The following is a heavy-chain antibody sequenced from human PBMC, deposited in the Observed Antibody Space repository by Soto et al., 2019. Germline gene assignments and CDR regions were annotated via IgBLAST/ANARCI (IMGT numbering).Heavy chain of an antibody. CDR1: GGSISSYY. CDR2: IYYSGST. V-gene: IGHV4-59*08. D-gene: IGHD2-15*01. J-gene: IGHJ4*02. CDR3: ARRYGGTFDY. Sequence: LETLSLTCTVSGGSISSYYLSWIRQPPGKGPEWIGYIYYSGSTNYDPSLKSRVTISVDTSKNQFSLKLSSVTAADTAVYYCARRYGGTFDYWGQGTLVTVSS.